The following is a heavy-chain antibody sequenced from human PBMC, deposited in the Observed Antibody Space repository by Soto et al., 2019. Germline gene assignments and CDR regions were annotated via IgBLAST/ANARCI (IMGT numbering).Heavy chain of an antibody. CDR1: GGTFSSYA. Sequence: SVKVSCKASGGTFSSYAISWVRQAPGQGLEWMGGIIPIFGTANYAQKFQGRVTITADESTSTAYMELSSLRSEDTAVYYCACDYYDSSGYYYWGQGTLVTVSS. CDR2: IIPIFGTA. CDR3: ACDYYDSSGYYY. J-gene: IGHJ4*02. D-gene: IGHD3-22*01. V-gene: IGHV1-69*13.